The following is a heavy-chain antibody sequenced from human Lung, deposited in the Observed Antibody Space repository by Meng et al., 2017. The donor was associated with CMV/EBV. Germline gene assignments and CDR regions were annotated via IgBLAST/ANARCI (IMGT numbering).Heavy chain of an antibody. Sequence: ASVXVSXKASGYTFTSYYMHWVRQAPGQGLEWMGIINPSGGSTSYAQKFQGRVTMTRDTATSTVYMELSSLRSEDTAVYYCATPARYDFWSGYRYWGQGTXVTVSS. D-gene: IGHD3-3*01. CDR3: ATPARYDFWSGYRY. CDR1: GYTFTSYY. J-gene: IGHJ4*02. CDR2: INPSGGST. V-gene: IGHV1-46*01.